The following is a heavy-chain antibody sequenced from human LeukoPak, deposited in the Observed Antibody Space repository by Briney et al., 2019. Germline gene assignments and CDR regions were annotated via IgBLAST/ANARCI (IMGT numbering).Heavy chain of an antibody. CDR2: ISYDGSNK. D-gene: IGHD4-23*01. Sequence: GGSLRLSCAASGFTFSSYAMHWARQAPGKGLEWVAVISYDGSNKYYADSVKGRFTISRDNSKNTLYLQMNSLRAEDTAVYYCARTTVVXXXAFDIWGQGTMVTVSS. CDR1: GFTFSSYA. CDR3: ARTTVVXXXAFDI. V-gene: IGHV3-30-3*01. J-gene: IGHJ3*02.